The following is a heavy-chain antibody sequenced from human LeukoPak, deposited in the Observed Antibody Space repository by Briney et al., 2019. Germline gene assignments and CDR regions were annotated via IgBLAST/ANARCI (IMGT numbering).Heavy chain of an antibody. J-gene: IGHJ4*02. CDR3: AKGRAQYCSSNSCYAFDY. D-gene: IGHD2-2*01. CDR1: GFTFSSYG. V-gene: IGHV3-33*06. Sequence: GGSLRLSCAASGFTFSSYGMHWVRQAPGKGLEWVAVIWYDGSNKYYADSVKGRFTISRDNSKNTLYLQMNSLRAEDTAVYYCAKGRAQYCSSNSCYAFDYWGQGTLVTVSS. CDR2: IWYDGSNK.